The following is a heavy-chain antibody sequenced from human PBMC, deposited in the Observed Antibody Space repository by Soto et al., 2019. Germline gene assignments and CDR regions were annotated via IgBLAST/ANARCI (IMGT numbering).Heavy chain of an antibody. CDR1: GGSISSYY. Sequence: TLSLTCTVSGGSISSYYWSWIRQPPGKGLEWIGYIYYSGSTNYNPSLKSRVTISVDTSKNTLYLQMNSLRAEDTAVYYCARDRGVVAATGWFDPWGQGTLVTVSS. CDR2: IYYSGST. J-gene: IGHJ5*02. CDR3: ARDRGVVAATGWFDP. V-gene: IGHV4-59*01. D-gene: IGHD2-15*01.